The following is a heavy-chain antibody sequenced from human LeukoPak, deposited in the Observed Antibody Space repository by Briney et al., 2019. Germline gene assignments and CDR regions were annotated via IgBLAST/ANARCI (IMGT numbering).Heavy chain of an antibody. D-gene: IGHD4-23*01. CDR1: GGSISSSGYY. CDR3: ARSYGGNSFPIDY. J-gene: IGHJ4*02. CDR2: IYYVGST. V-gene: IGHV4-39*07. Sequence: SETLSLTCTVSGGSISSSGYYWGWIRQPPGKGLEWIGNIYYVGSTYYNPSLNSRVTISVDTSKNQFSLKLSSVTAADTAVYYCARSYGGNSFPIDYWGQGTLVTVSS.